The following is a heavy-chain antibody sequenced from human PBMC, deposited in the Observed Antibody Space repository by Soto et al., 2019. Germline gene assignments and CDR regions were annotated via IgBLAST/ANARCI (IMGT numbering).Heavy chain of an antibody. CDR2: ISYDGSNR. J-gene: IGHJ4*02. V-gene: IGHV3-30-3*01. CDR1: GSTSSGYG. D-gene: IGHD6-19*01. CDR3: STVEDSGCIDY. Sequence: GGSLRLSCPASGSTSSGYGMHWVRQAPGKGLGWVAVISYDGSNRYYADSVKGRFTLSRDKSKNTRYLQMNSLRAEDTAMYYYSTVEDSGCIDYWGQGSLVTDPS.